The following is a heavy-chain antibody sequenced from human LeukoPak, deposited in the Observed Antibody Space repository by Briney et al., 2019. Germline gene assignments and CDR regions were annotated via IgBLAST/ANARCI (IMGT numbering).Heavy chain of an antibody. V-gene: IGHV4-31*03. D-gene: IGHD3-22*01. J-gene: IGHJ4*02. CDR2: IYFSGTT. Sequence: PSETLSLTCTVSGGSISSGGYYWSWIRQHPGKGLEWIGYIYFSGTTYYNPSLESRVTISVDTSQNRFSLKLSSVTAADTAVYYCARYDSSAIKGNFDYWGQGTLVTVSS. CDR1: GGSISSGGYY. CDR3: ARYDSSAIKGNFDY.